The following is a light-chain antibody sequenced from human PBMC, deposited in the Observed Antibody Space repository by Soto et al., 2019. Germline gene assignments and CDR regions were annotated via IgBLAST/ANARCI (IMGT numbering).Light chain of an antibody. CDR3: MQALQTPLT. CDR1: QSLLHSNGYNY. J-gene: IGKJ2*01. V-gene: IGKV2-28*01. CDR2: VGS. Sequence: IVMTQSPLSLPVTPGEPASISCRSSQSLLHSNGYNYLDWYVQKPGQSPQVLIYVGSNRASVVPDRFSGSGSGTDFTLEISRVEAEDVGVYYCMQALQTPLTFGQGTKLEIK.